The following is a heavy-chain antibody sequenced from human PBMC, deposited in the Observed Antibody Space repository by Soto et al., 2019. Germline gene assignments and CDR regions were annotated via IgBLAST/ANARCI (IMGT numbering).Heavy chain of an antibody. J-gene: IGHJ4*02. D-gene: IGHD1-26*01. CDR3: ARVKEWELLFDY. V-gene: IGHV4-59*01. CDR2: IYYSGST. CDR1: GGSISSYY. Sequence: PSETLSHTCTVSGGSISSYYWIWIRQPPGKGLEWIGYIYYSGSTNYNPSLKSRVTISVDTSKNQFSLKLSSVTAADTAVYYCARVKEWELLFDYWGQGTLVTVSS.